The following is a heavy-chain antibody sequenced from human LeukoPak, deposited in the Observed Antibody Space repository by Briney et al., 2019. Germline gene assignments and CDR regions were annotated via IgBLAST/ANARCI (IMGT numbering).Heavy chain of an antibody. CDR2: INPNSGGT. V-gene: IGHV1-2*04. Sequence: ASVKVSCKASGYTFTGYYMHWVGQAPGQGLEWMGWINPNSGGTNYAQKFQGWVTMTRDTSISTAYMELSRLRSDDTAVYYCARGSIESGSYYYDFHYWGQGTLVTVSS. CDR3: ARGSIESGSYYYDFHY. CDR1: GYTFTGYY. J-gene: IGHJ4*02. D-gene: IGHD1-26*01.